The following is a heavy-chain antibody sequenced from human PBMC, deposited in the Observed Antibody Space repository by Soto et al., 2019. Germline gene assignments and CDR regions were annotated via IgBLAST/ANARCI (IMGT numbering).Heavy chain of an antibody. CDR3: ARVGKLRYFDWLLYGPLDY. Sequence: GGSLRLSCAASGFTFSSYWMSWVRQAPGKGLEWVANIKQDGSEKYYVDSVKGRFTISRDNAKNSLYLQMNSLRAEDTAVYYCARVGKLRYFDWLLYGPLDYWGQGTLVTVSS. J-gene: IGHJ4*02. CDR2: IKQDGSEK. D-gene: IGHD3-9*01. V-gene: IGHV3-7*01. CDR1: GFTFSSYW.